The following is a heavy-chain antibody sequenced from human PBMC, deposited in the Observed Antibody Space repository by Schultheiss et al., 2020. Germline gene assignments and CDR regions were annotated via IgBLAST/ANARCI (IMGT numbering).Heavy chain of an antibody. CDR2: ISGSGGST. V-gene: IGHV3-23*01. CDR1: GFTFSSYA. J-gene: IGHJ6*02. CDR3: ARDLGYYYDTYYGMDV. D-gene: IGHD3-22*01. Sequence: GGSLRLSCAASGFTFSSYAMSWVRQAPGKGLEWVSAISGSGGSTYYADSVKGRFTISRDNSKNTLYLQMNSLRAEDTAVYYCARDLGYYYDTYYGMDVWGQGTTVTVSS.